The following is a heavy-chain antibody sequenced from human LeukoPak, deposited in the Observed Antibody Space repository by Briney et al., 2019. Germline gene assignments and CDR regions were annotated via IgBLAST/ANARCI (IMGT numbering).Heavy chain of an antibody. CDR3: ARGEAVASHDY. J-gene: IGHJ4*02. CDR1: GYTFTRYY. Sequence: AASVKVSCKGFGYTFTRYYINWVRQAPGQGLEWMGWINPNSGGTNYAQKFQGRVTMTRDSSISTAYMELNRLTSDDTAVYYCARGEAVASHDYWGQGTLVTVSS. D-gene: IGHD6-19*01. V-gene: IGHV1-2*02. CDR2: INPNSGGT.